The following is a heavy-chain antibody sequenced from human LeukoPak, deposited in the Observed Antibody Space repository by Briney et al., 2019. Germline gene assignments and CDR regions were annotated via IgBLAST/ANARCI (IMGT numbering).Heavy chain of an antibody. CDR1: GFTFSSYS. V-gene: IGHV3-21*01. D-gene: IGHD2-15*01. CDR2: ISSSSSYI. Sequence: GGSLRLSCAASGFTFSSYSMNWVRQAPGKGLEWVSSISSSSSYIYYADSVKGRFTISRDNAKNSLYLQMNSLRAEDTAVYYCARDGSDCSGGSCYHLVLDYWGQGTLVTVSS. CDR3: ARDGSDCSGGSCYHLVLDY. J-gene: IGHJ4*02.